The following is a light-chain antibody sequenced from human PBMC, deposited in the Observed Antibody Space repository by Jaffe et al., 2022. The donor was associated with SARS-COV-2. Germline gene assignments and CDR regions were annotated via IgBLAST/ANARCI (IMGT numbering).Light chain of an antibody. J-gene: IGLJ3*02. V-gene: IGLV2-8*01. CDR3: SSYGGNSNLV. CDR2: EVT. Sequence: QSALTQPPSASGSPGQSVTISCTGTSSDVGGYNYVSWYQCHPGKAPKLIIYEVTKRPSGVTDRFSGSKSGNTASLTVSGLQAEDEAVYHCSSYGGNSNLVFGGGTKLTVL. CDR1: SSDVGGYNY.